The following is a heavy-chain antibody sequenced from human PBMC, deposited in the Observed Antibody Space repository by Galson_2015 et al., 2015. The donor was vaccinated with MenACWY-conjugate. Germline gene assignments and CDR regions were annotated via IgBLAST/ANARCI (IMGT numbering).Heavy chain of an antibody. CDR1: GDSVSSNSAA. D-gene: IGHD3-16*01. J-gene: IGHJ6*02. V-gene: IGHV6-1*01. CDR3: ARDRFRRGTKQGYYYYGMDV. CDR2: TYYRSKWYN. Sequence: CAISGDSVSSNSAAWNWIRQSPSRGLEWLGRTYYRSKWYNDYAVSVKSRITINPDTSKNQFSLQLNSVTPEDTAVYYCARDRFRRGTKQGYYYYGMDVWGQGTTVTVSS.